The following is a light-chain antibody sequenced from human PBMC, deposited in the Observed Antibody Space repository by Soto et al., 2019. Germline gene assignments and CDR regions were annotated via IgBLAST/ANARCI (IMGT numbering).Light chain of an antibody. CDR2: DNN. Sequence: QPVLTQPPSVSGAPGQGVTISCTGSSSNIGALYDVNWYQQLPGTAPKLLIYDNNNRPSGVPDRFSGSKSGTSASLAITGLQAEDQADYYCQSYDNSLSGHVVFGGGTKLTVL. V-gene: IGLV1-40*01. CDR1: SSNIGALYD. J-gene: IGLJ2*01. CDR3: QSYDNSLSGHVV.